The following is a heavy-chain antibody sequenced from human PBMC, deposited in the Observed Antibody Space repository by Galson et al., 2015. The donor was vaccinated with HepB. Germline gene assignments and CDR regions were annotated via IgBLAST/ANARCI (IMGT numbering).Heavy chain of an antibody. J-gene: IGHJ6*03. CDR1: GFTFSNYG. Sequence: SLRLSCAASGFTFSNYGMHWVRQAPGKGLEWVAIIWYDGSKQYYADSVKGRFTISRDNSKNTLDLQVNSLRVQDAAVYYCARDRFYCAENYFHYYYMDVWGKGTTVTVS. V-gene: IGHV3-33*01. CDR2: IWYDGSKQ. D-gene: IGHD2/OR15-2a*01. CDR3: ARDRFYCAENYFHYYYMDV.